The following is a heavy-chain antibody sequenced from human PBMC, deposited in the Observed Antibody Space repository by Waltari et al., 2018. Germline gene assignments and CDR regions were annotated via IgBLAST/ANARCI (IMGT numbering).Heavy chain of an antibody. V-gene: IGHV3-7*04. J-gene: IGHJ4*01. CDR2: INADGSEK. CDR3: TRDFAHDYESSDYGPPFCDH. D-gene: IGHD3-22*01. CDR1: GFDFSSYS. Sequence: EVQLVESGGDLVQPGGSLRLSCAGSGFDFSSYSRSGVRQAPGKGLEWVANINADGSEKYYADSVKGRFTISRDNAKQSLFLQVNSLSAEDTALYYCTRDFAHDYESSDYGPPFCDHWGQGTLVTVSS.